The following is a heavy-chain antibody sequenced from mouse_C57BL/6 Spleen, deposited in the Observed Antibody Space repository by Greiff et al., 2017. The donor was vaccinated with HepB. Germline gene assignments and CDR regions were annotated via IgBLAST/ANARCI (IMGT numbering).Heavy chain of an antibody. Sequence: QVHVKQPGAELVKPGASVKMSCKASGYTFTSYWITWVKQRPGQGLEWIGDIYPGSGSTNYNEKFKSKATLTVDTSSSTAYMQLSSLTSEDSAVYYCARGAGAPFAYWGQGTLVTVSA. V-gene: IGHV1-55*01. J-gene: IGHJ3*01. CDR1: GYTFTSYW. CDR3: ARGAGAPFAY. D-gene: IGHD4-1*01. CDR2: IYPGSGST.